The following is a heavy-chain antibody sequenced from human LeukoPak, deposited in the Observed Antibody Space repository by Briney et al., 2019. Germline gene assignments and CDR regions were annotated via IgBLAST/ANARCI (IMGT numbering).Heavy chain of an antibody. Sequence: SETLSLTCAVSGYSISSGYYWGWIRQPPGKGLEWIGSIFRSGSTYYNPSLKSRVTMSVDTSEDHFSLNLRSVTAADTAVYYCARRRGSHYFDYWGQGTLVTVSS. CDR1: GYSISSGYY. CDR2: IFRSGST. V-gene: IGHV4-38-2*01. J-gene: IGHJ4*02. CDR3: ARRRGSHYFDY. D-gene: IGHD3-10*01.